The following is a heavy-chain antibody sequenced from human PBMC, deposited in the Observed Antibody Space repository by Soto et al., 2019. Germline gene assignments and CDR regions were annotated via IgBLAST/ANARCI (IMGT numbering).Heavy chain of an antibody. CDR3: ARELYSSVRFDP. Sequence: VASVKVSCKASGYTFTGYAMHWVRQAPGQRLEWMGWINAGNGNTKYSQKFQGRFTITRDTSISTAYMELSSLRSEDTAVYYCARELYSSVRFDPWGQGTLVTVSS. D-gene: IGHD6-25*01. J-gene: IGHJ5*02. CDR1: GYTFTGYA. V-gene: IGHV1-3*01. CDR2: INAGNGNT.